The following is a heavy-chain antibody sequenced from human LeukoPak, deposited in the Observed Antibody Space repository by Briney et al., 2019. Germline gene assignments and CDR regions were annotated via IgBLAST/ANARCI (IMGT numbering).Heavy chain of an antibody. CDR3: AREQRGYSHGYYYYMDV. J-gene: IGHJ6*03. V-gene: IGHV7-4-1*02. D-gene: IGHD5-18*01. Sequence: ASVKVSCKASGYTFTSYAMNGGRQAPGQGREGMGWINTNTGNPTYAQGFTGRFVFSLDTSVSTAYLQISSLKAEDTAVYYCAREQRGYSHGYYYYMDVWGKGTTVTVSS. CDR1: GYTFTSYA. CDR2: INTNTGNP.